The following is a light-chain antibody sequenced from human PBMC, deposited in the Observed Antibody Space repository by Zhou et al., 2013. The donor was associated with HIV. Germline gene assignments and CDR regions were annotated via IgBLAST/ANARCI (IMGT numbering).Light chain of an antibody. CDR1: QVINNY. Sequence: IQMTQSPSSVSASLGDRVTITCRASQVINNYISWFQQKPGKAPKSLIFAASSLESGVPSRFSGSGSGTEFTLTISSLQPDDFATYYCQQYNSYSTFGQGTKVEIK. CDR3: QQYNSYST. CDR2: AAS. V-gene: IGKV1-16*01. J-gene: IGKJ1*01.